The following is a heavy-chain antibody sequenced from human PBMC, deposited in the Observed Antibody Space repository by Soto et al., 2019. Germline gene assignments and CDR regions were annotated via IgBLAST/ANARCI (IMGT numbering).Heavy chain of an antibody. Sequence: EVQLAESGGVLVQPGGSLRLSCVASGFTFSDHWMHWVRQAPGKGLVWVSRINSGGSRTNYADSVKGRFTISRDNAKNTRYLEMNSLSLEDTAGYYCARGNCSGDTCFFGGTHWGRGTLVTVSS. J-gene: IGHJ4*02. CDR3: ARGNCSGDTCFFGGTH. CDR1: GFTFSDHW. D-gene: IGHD2-21*02. V-gene: IGHV3-74*01. CDR2: INSGGSRT.